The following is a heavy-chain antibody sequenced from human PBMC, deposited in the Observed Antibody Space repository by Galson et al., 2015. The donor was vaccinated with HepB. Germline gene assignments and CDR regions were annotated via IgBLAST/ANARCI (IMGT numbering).Heavy chain of an antibody. Sequence: SVKVSCKASGYTFTSYGISWVRQAPGQGLEWMGWISAYNGNTNYAQKLQGRVTMTTDTSTSTAYMELRSLRSDDTAVYYCAREGYCSSTSCYETEAWGQGTLVTVSS. CDR1: GYTFTSYG. V-gene: IGHV1-18*01. CDR2: ISAYNGNT. CDR3: AREGYCSSTSCYETEA. D-gene: IGHD2-2*01. J-gene: IGHJ5*02.